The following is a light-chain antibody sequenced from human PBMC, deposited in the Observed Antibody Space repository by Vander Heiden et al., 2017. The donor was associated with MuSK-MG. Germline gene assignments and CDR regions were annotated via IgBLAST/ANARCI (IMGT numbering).Light chain of an antibody. Sequence: DIQLTQSPSFLSASVGDRVTITCRATQGISSYVAWYQQKPGKTPNLLIYAASSLQSGVPSRFSRSASGTEFTLTISSLHPEDFATYYCQRFNSFPFTFGPGTKVDIK. CDR2: AAS. J-gene: IGKJ3*01. CDR1: QGISSY. V-gene: IGKV1-9*01. CDR3: QRFNSFPFT.